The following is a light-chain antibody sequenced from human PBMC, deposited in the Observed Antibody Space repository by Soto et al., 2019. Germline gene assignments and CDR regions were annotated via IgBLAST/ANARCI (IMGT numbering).Light chain of an antibody. Sequence: QSVLTQPPSASGTPGQRVTISCSGSSSNIGSDTVNGFQQLPGTAPKLLIYSDNQRPSGVPDRFSGSKSGTSASLAISGLQSEDEADYCCASWDDSLNRLLFGGGTKLTVL. V-gene: IGLV1-44*01. CDR1: SSNIGSDT. J-gene: IGLJ3*02. CDR3: ASWDDSLNRLL. CDR2: SDN.